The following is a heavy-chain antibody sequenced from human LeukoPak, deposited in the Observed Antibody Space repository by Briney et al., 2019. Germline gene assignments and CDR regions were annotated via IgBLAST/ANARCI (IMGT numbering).Heavy chain of an antibody. CDR1: GYTFTSYD. D-gene: IGHD2-2*01. CDR2: MNPNSGNT. CDR3: ARSSGYCSSTSCYAGWFDP. V-gene: IGHV1-8*03. J-gene: IGHJ5*02. Sequence: GASVKVSCKASGYTFTSYDINWVRQATGQGLEWMGWMNPNSGNTGYAQKFQGRVTITRNTSISTAYMELSSLRSEDTAVYYCARSSGYCSSTSCYAGWFDPWGQGTLVTVSS.